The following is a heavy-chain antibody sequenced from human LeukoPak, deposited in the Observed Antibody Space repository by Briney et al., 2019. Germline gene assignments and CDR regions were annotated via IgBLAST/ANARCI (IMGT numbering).Heavy chain of an antibody. Sequence: GGSLRLSCAASGFTFSSYAMSWVRQAPGKGLEWVSAISGSGGSTYYADSVKGRFTISRDNSKNTLYLQMNSLRAEDTAVYYCANVYYFGSGTYESRYFDYWGQGTLVTVSS. V-gene: IGHV3-23*01. D-gene: IGHD3-10*01. CDR2: ISGSGGST. CDR1: GFTFSSYA. CDR3: ANVYYFGSGTYESRYFDY. J-gene: IGHJ4*02.